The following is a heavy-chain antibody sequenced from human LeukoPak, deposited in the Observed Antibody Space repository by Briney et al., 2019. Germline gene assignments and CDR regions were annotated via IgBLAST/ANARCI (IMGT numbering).Heavy chain of an antibody. J-gene: IGHJ4*02. CDR2: IDPSDTYS. CDR1: GYSFLSYW. CDR3: ARRGLEWFGELYFDY. V-gene: IGHV5-10-1*01. Sequence: GESLKISCKGSGYSFLSYWITWVRQMPGKGRAGMGMIDPSDTYSKYCPSFQGHVTISADKTISTAYVQWSSLKASDTAMYYCARRGLEWFGELYFDYWGQGTLVTVSS. D-gene: IGHD3-10*01.